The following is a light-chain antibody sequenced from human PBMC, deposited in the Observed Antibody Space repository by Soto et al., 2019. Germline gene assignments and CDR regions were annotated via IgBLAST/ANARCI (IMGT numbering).Light chain of an antibody. V-gene: IGLV2-8*01. CDR3: SSYTGGNPSYV. CDR1: SSDVGGYDY. Sequence: QSALTQPPSASGSPGQSVTISCTGTSSDVGGYDYVSWYQQHHGKAPKLMIYEVTIRPSGVSDRFSGSKSGNTASLTGSGLQAEDEADYYCSSYTGGNPSYVFGTGTKRTGL. J-gene: IGLJ1*01. CDR2: EVT.